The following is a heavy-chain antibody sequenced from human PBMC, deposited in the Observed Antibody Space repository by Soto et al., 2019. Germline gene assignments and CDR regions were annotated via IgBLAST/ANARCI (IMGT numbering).Heavy chain of an antibody. D-gene: IGHD4-17*01. J-gene: IGHJ2*01. V-gene: IGHV4-4*02. CDR1: GGSISSTNW. CDR3: ARDDSGDDFDL. CDR2: IYRSGTT. Sequence: QVQLQESGPGLVEPSGTLSLTCVVSGGSISSTNWWSWVRQPPGKGLEWIGEIYRSGTTNYNPSLKSRVPMSVDKSKNQFSLKLSSVTAADTAVYYCARDDSGDDFDLWGRGTLVTVSS.